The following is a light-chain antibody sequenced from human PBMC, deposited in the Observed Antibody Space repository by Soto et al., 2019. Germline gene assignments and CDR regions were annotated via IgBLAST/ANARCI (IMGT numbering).Light chain of an antibody. J-gene: IGLJ2*01. CDR2: EVN. Sequence: QSVLTQPPSASGSPGQSVAISCSGTSGDVGAYNYVSWYQQHPGKAPKLIIYEVNKRPSGVPDRFSGSKSGNTASLTVSGRQAEDEADYYCSSHAASGALGGGTKLTVL. CDR1: SGDVGAYNY. V-gene: IGLV2-8*01. CDR3: SSHAASGA.